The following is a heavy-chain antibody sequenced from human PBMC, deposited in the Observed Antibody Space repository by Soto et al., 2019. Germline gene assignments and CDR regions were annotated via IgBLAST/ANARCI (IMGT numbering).Heavy chain of an antibody. CDR1: GFSFSIYA. CDR2: ISGSDGST. CDR3: ARRSSSWYFDY. Sequence: GGSLRLSCASSGFSFSIYAMNWVRQAPGKGLEWVSVISGSDGSTYYADSVKGRFTISRDNSKNTLNLQMNSLRAEDTAVYYCARRSSSWYFDYWGQGT. V-gene: IGHV3-23*01. D-gene: IGHD6-13*01. J-gene: IGHJ4*02.